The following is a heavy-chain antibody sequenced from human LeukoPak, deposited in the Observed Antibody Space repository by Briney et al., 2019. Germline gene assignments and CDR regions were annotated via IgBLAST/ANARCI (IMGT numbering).Heavy chain of an antibody. V-gene: IGHV3-23*01. CDR3: AKGSSGYFVDL. CDR2: ISNDGGGT. Sequence: GGSLRLSCAASGVIFNNYGLIWVRQAPGKGLEWVSAISNDGGGTNYAAFVKGRFTISRDNSKNTLFLQMNSLRAEDTALYYCAKGSSGYFVDLWGQGTLVTVSS. D-gene: IGHD3-22*01. J-gene: IGHJ5*02. CDR1: GVIFNNYG.